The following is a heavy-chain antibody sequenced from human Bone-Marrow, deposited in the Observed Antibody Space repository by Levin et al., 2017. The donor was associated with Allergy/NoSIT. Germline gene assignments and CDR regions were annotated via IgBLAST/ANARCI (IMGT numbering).Heavy chain of an antibody. CDR2: ISSSSSYI. CDR1: GFTFSSYS. CDR3: AREGWGELLIAGMFDY. J-gene: IGHJ4*02. Sequence: KAGGSLRLSCAASGFTFSSYSMNWVRQAPGKGLEWVSSISSSSSYIYYADSVKGRFTISRDNAKNSLYLQMNSLRAEDTAVYYCAREGWGELLIAGMFDYWGQGTLVTVSS. V-gene: IGHV3-21*01. D-gene: IGHD1-26*01.